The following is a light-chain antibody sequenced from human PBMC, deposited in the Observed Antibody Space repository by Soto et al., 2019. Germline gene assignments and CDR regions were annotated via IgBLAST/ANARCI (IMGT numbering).Light chain of an antibody. Sequence: ALPLTQSPSSLSAFVGDRVTITCRASQGISGALAWYQQNPGKAPKLLIYDASSLHSGVPSRFSVSGAGTDLTHIISRRQPEGFATYYCQQFNTYPQAFGGGTKVEIK. J-gene: IGKJ4*01. CDR1: QGISGA. CDR2: DAS. CDR3: QQFNTYPQA. V-gene: IGKV1-13*02.